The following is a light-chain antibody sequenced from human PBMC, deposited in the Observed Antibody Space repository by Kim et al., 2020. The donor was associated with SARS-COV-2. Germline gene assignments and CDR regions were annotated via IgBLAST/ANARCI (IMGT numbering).Light chain of an antibody. CDR2: GAS. J-gene: IGKJ1*01. CDR1: QSVSSN. CDR3: QQYNNWSRT. Sequence: VSPGERAALSGRASQSVSSNLAWYQQKPGQAPRLLIYGASTRATGIPARFSGSGSGTEFTLTISSLQSEDFAFYYCQQYNNWSRTFGQGTKVDIK. V-gene: IGKV3-15*01.